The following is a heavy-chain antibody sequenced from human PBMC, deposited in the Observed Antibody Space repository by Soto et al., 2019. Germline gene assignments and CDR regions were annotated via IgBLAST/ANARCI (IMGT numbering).Heavy chain of an antibody. V-gene: IGHV1-18*01. J-gene: IGHJ4*02. CDR2: ISAYNGNT. D-gene: IGHD2-15*01. CDR1: GYTFTSYG. CDR3: ARAPYCSGGSCYPSISDY. Sequence: QVQLVQSGAEVKKPGASVKVSCKASGYTFTSYGISWVRQAPGQGLEWMGWISAYNGNTNYAQKLQGRVTMTTDTSTSTAYMELRSPRSDDTAVYYCARAPYCSGGSCYPSISDYWGQGTLVTVSS.